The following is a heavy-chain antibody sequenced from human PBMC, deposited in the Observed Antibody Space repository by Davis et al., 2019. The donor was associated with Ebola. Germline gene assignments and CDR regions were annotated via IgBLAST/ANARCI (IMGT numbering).Heavy chain of an antibody. CDR1: GFTFSSYW. Sequence: HTGGSLRLSCAASGFTFSSYWMHWVRQAPGKGLVWVSRINSDGSSTTYADSVKGRFTISRDNAKTSIYLQMNSLRVEDTAFYYCARGHSSDWYPRNNWFDPWGQGTLVTVSS. J-gene: IGHJ5*02. CDR2: INSDGSST. D-gene: IGHD6-19*01. CDR3: ARGHSSDWYPRNNWFDP. V-gene: IGHV3-74*01.